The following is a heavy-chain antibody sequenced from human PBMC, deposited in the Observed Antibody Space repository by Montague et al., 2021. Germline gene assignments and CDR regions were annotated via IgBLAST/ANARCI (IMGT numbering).Heavy chain of an antibody. CDR3: AKQDYFVSGTSYRGFDP. D-gene: IGHD3-10*01. CDR1: SGSIFHAH. CDR2: MFYGGAT. V-gene: IGHV4-59*08. Sequence: SETLSLTCTVSSGSIFHAHWSWVRQPPGKGLEWLGSMFYGGATSNNPSLKCRVTMTIDTSTNQFSLKLSFVTAADTAVYYCAKQDYFVSGTSYRGFDPWGQGILVTVSS. J-gene: IGHJ5*02.